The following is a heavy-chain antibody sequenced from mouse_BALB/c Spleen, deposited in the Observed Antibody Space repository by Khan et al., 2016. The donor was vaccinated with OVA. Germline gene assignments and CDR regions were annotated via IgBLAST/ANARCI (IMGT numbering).Heavy chain of an antibody. CDR2: ISYSGST. CDR1: GYSITSDYA. D-gene: IGHD4-1*01. Sequence: VQLQQSGPGLVKPSQSLSLTCTVTGYSITSDYAWNWIRQFPGNKLEWMGYISYSGSTTYNPSLKSRISITRDTSKDQFFLQLKSVTSEDTATXYCASELGRYYALDYWGQGTSVTVSP. J-gene: IGHJ4*01. CDR3: ASELGRYYALDY. V-gene: IGHV3-2*02.